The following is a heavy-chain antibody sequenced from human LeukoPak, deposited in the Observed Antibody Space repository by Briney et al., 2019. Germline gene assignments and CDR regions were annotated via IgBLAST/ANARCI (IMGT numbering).Heavy chain of an antibody. CDR1: GGSFSGYY. CDR3: ARAIGSIAAAGTRWFDP. J-gene: IGHJ5*02. Sequence: PSETLSLTCAVYGGSFSGYYWSWIRQPPGKGLEWIGEINHSGSTNYNPSLKSRVTISVDTSKNQFSLKLSSVTAADTAVYYCARAIGSIAAAGTRWFDPWGQGTLVTVSS. V-gene: IGHV4-34*01. CDR2: INHSGST. D-gene: IGHD6-13*01.